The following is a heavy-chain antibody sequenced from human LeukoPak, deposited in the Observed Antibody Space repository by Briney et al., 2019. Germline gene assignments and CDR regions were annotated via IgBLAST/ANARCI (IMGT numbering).Heavy chain of an antibody. J-gene: IGHJ4*02. CDR2: TYYRSKWYY. CDR3: TRTIAGYIDY. V-gene: IGHV6-1*01. CDR1: GDSVSSNSAA. D-gene: IGHD2-2*02. Sequence: SQTLSLTCAISGDSVSSNSAAWDWIRQSPSRGFEWLGRTYYRSKWYYGSAVSVKSRITINPDTSKNQFSLQLNSVTPEDTAIYYCTRTIAGYIDYWGQGTLVTVSS.